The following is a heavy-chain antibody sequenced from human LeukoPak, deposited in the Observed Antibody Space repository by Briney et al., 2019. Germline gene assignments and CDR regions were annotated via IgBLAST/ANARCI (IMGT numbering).Heavy chain of an antibody. D-gene: IGHD6-19*01. J-gene: IGHJ6*03. CDR1: GYTFTGYY. V-gene: IGHV1-8*03. CDR3: ARRAVGNSYYYYMDV. CDR2: MNPNSGNT. Sequence: GASVKVSCKASGYTFTGYYMHWVRQAPGQGLEWMGWMNPNSGNTDYAQKFQGRVTITRNTSISTAYMELSGLRSEDTAVYYCARRAVGNSYYYYMDVWGKGPRSPSP.